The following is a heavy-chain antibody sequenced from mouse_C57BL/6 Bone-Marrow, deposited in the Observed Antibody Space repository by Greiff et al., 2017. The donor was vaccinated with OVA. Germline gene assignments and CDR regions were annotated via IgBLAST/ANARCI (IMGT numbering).Heavy chain of an antibody. V-gene: IGHV1-58*01. CDR1: GYTFTSYG. CDR3: ASYGNYEWFAY. J-gene: IGHJ3*01. CDR2: ISIGNGYT. D-gene: IGHD2-1*01. Sequence: VQLQQSGAELVRPGSSVKMSCKTSGYTFTSYGINWVKQRPGQGLEWIGYISIGNGYTEYNEKFKGKATLTSDTSSSTAYMQLSSLTSEDSAIYFCASYGNYEWFAYWGQGTLVTVSA.